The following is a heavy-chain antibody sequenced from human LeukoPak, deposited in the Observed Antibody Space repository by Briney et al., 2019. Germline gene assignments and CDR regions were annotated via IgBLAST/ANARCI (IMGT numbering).Heavy chain of an antibody. CDR2: IYHSGST. CDR3: ARVLIVGAPPGDV. Sequence: ASQTLSLTCTVSGGSISSGGYYWSWIRQPPGKGLEWIGYIYHSGSTYYNPSLKSRVTISVDRSKNQFSLKLSSVTAADTAVYYCARVLIVGAPPGDVRGKGTTVTVSS. J-gene: IGHJ6*04. D-gene: IGHD1-26*01. CDR1: GGSISSGGYY. V-gene: IGHV4-30-2*01.